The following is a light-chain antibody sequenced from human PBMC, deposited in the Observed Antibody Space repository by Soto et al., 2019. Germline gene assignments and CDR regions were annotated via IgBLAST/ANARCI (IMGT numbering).Light chain of an antibody. J-gene: IGLJ1*01. V-gene: IGLV1-40*01. CDR2: GDT. Sequence: QSALTQPPSVSGAPGQTVTISCTGSSSNLGACYDVQWYQQLPGEAPKFLMYGDTNRPSGVTDRFSGSKSGTSASLAITGLQNEEDANYYCHSYDTGRSDYVFGTGTKLTVL. CDR1: SSNLGACYD. CDR3: HSYDTGRSDYV.